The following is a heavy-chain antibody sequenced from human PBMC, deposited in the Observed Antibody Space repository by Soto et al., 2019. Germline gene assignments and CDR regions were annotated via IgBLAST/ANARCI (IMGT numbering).Heavy chain of an antibody. Sequence: SETLSLTCAVSGGSISSSKWWSWVRQPPGKGLEWIGEIYHSGSTNYNPSLKSRVTMSVDTSKNQFSLRLSSVTAADTAIYYCATRITVFGLLIPQFDPWGQGTQVTVSS. CDR2: IYHSGST. CDR3: ATRITVFGLLIPQFDP. CDR1: GGSISSSKW. J-gene: IGHJ5*02. D-gene: IGHD3-3*01. V-gene: IGHV4-4*02.